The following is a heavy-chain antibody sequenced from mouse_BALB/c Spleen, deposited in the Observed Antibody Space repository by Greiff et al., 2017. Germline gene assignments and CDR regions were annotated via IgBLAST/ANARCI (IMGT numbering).Heavy chain of an antibody. CDR3: ARGVTTVENFDV. D-gene: IGHD1-1*01. CDR1: GYSITSDYA. J-gene: IGHJ1*01. CDR2: ISYSGST. Sequence: EVKLEESGPGLVKPSQSLSLTCTVTGYSITSDYAWNWIRQFPGNKLEWMGYISYSGSTSYNPSLKSRISITRDTSKNQFFLQLNSVTTEDTATYYCARGVTTVENFDVWGAGTTVTVSS. V-gene: IGHV3-2*02.